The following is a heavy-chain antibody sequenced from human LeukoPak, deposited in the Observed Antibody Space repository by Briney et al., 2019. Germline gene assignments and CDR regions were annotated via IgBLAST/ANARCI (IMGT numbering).Heavy chain of an antibody. CDR3: ARSISVAGAYYYGMDV. CDR1: GFTFSSYS. V-gene: IGHV3-21*01. J-gene: IGHJ6*02. Sequence: GGSLRLSCAASGFTFSSYSMNWVRQAPGKGLEWVSSISSSSSYIYYADSVKGRFTISRDNAKNPLYLQMNSLRAEDTAVYYCARSISVAGAYYYGMDVWGQGTTVTVSS. CDR2: ISSSSSYI. D-gene: IGHD6-19*01.